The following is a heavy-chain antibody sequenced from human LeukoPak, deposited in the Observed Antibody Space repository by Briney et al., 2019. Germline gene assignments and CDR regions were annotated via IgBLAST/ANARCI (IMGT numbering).Heavy chain of an antibody. J-gene: IGHJ4*02. CDR2: FDPEDGET. CDR1: GYTLTELS. CDR3: ATAQEEYSSSYFDY. Sequence: ASVKVSCKVSGYTLTELSMHWVRQAPGKGLEWMGGFDPEDGETIYAQKFQGRVTMTEDTSTDTAYMELSSLRSEDTAVYYCATAQEEYSSSYFDYWGQGTLVTVSS. D-gene: IGHD6-6*01. V-gene: IGHV1-24*01.